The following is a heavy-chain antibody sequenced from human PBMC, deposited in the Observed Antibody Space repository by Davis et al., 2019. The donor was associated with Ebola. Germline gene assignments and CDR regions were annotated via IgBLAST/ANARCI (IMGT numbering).Heavy chain of an antibody. CDR3: ARCGYSYGYNWFDP. CDR2: INHSGST. CDR1: GGSFSGYY. V-gene: IGHV4-34*01. J-gene: IGHJ5*02. D-gene: IGHD5-18*01. Sequence: MPSETLSLTCAVYGGSFSGYYWSWIRQPPGKGLEWIGEINHSGSTNYNPSLKSRVIISVDTSKNQFSLKLSSVTAAGTAVYYCARCGYSYGYNWFDPWGQGTLVTVSS.